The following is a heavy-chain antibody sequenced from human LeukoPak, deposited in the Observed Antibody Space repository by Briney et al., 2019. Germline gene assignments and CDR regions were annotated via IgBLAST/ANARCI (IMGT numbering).Heavy chain of an antibody. D-gene: IGHD7-27*01. V-gene: IGHV4-4*07. Sequence: SETLSLTCTVSGGSLSTYYWSWIRQPAGKGLEWIGRIYTSGSTNYNPSLKSRVTMSVDTSKNQFSLKLSSVTAADTAVYYCARDLSNRGRDFYYYMDVWGKGTTVTVSS. CDR3: ARDLSNRGRDFYYYMDV. CDR1: GGSLSTYY. J-gene: IGHJ6*03. CDR2: IYTSGST.